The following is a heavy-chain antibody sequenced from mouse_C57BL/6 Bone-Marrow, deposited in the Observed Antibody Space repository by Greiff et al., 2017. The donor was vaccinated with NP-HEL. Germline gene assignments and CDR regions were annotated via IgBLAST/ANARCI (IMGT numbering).Heavy chain of an antibody. CDR2: IDPENGDT. D-gene: IGHD1-1*01. CDR3: TTWGGSSSNY. V-gene: IGHV14-4*01. Sequence: EVKVVESGAELVRPGASVKLSCTASGFNIKDDYMHWVKQRPEQGLEWIGWIDPENGDTEYASKFQGKATITADTSSNTAYLQLSSLTSEDTAVYYCTTWGGSSSNYWGQGTTLTVSS. CDR1: GFNIKDDY. J-gene: IGHJ2*01.